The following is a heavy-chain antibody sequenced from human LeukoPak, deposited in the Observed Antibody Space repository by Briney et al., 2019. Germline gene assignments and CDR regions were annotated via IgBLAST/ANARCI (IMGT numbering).Heavy chain of an antibody. Sequence: GGSLRLSCAASGFPFSNTWMTWLRQAPGKGLEWVANIKQDGSEKYYVDSVKGRFTISRDNAKNSLYLQMNSLRAEDTAGYHCARLYYDSSGSPFDYWGQGTLVTVSS. J-gene: IGHJ4*02. CDR1: GFPFSNTW. CDR3: ARLYYDSSGSPFDY. V-gene: IGHV3-7*01. D-gene: IGHD3-22*01. CDR2: IKQDGSEK.